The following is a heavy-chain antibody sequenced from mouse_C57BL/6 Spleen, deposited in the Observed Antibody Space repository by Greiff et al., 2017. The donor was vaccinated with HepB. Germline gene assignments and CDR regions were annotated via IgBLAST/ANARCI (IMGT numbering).Heavy chain of an antibody. D-gene: IGHD2-3*01. CDR3: ARSVDGYSYAMDY. V-gene: IGHV1-72*01. Sequence: QVQLQQPGAELVKPGASVKLSCKASGYTFTSYWMHWVKQRPGRGLEWIGRIDPKSGGTKYNEKFKSKATLTVDKPSSTAYMQLSSLTSEDSAVYYCARSVDGYSYAMDYWGQGTSVTVSS. CDR1: GYTFTSYW. J-gene: IGHJ4*01. CDR2: IDPKSGGT.